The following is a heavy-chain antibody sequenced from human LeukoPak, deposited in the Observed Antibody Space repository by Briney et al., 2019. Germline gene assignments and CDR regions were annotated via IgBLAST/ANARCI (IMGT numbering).Heavy chain of an antibody. CDR3: AREGVGATPSAFDI. CDR1: GFTFSDYY. CDR2: ISSSGGTI. Sequence: GGSLRLSCAASGFTFSDYYMSWIRQAPGKGLEWVSYISSSGGTIYYADSVKGRFTISRDNAKNSLYLQMNSLRAEDTAVYYCAREGVGATPSAFDIWGQGTMVTVSS. V-gene: IGHV3-11*01. J-gene: IGHJ3*02. D-gene: IGHD1-26*01.